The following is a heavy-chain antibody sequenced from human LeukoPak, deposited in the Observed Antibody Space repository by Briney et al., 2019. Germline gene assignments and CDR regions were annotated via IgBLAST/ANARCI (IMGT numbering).Heavy chain of an antibody. Sequence: PGGSLRLSCAASGFTFSSYGMNWVRQAPGKGLEWVSSISASGGSTYYADSVKGRFTISRDNSKNTLYLQMNSLRAEDTAVYYCASSGWLYFQHWGQGTLVTVSS. J-gene: IGHJ1*01. D-gene: IGHD6-19*01. CDR1: GFTFSSYG. CDR2: ISASGGST. CDR3: ASSGWLYFQH. V-gene: IGHV3-23*01.